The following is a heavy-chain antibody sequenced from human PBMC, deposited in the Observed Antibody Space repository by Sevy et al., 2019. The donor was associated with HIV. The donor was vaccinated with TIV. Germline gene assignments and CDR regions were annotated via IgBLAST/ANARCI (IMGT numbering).Heavy chain of an antibody. Sequence: SETLSLTCAVYGGSFSGFYWTWIRQPPGKGLEWIGEINHIGSTTYNPSLKSRVTISVDTSKNQFSLKLSSVTSADTAVYYCARGQWELYYWGQGIQVTVSS. CDR2: INHIGST. V-gene: IGHV4-34*01. CDR3: ARGQWELYY. D-gene: IGHD3-3*01. J-gene: IGHJ4*02. CDR1: GGSFSGFY.